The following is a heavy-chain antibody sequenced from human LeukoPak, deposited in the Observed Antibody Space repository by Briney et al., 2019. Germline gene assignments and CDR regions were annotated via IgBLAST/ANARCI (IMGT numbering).Heavy chain of an antibody. J-gene: IGHJ6*02. CDR1: RYTFTSYD. CDR2: MNPNSGNT. V-gene: IGHV1-8*01. D-gene: IGHD4-17*01. CDR3: ARGGYGDYVDYYYYYGMDV. Sequence: ASVKVSCKASRYTFTSYDINWVRQATGQGLEWMGWMNPNSGNTGYAQKFQGRVTMTRNTSISTAYMELSSLRSEDTAVYYCARGGYGDYVDYYYYYGMDVWGQGATVTVSS.